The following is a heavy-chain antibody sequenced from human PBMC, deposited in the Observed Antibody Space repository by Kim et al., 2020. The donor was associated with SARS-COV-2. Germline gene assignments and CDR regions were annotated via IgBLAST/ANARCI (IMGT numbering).Heavy chain of an antibody. Sequence: GGSLRLSCIGSGFTFSRYTMNWVRQAPGKGLEWVSYISSSGNYKYYADSVKGRFTISRDNAQSSLYLQLNSLRAEDTAVYYCARCTKEDYYDSSGYYPPDYWGQGILVTVSS. CDR3: ARCTKEDYYDSSGYYPPDY. CDR1: GFTFSRYT. D-gene: IGHD3-22*01. V-gene: IGHV3-21*01. CDR2: ISSSGNYK. J-gene: IGHJ4*02.